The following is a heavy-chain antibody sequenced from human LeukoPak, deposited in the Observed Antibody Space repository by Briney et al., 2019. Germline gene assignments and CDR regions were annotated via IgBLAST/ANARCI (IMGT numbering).Heavy chain of an antibody. D-gene: IGHD3-22*01. J-gene: IGHJ3*02. CDR2: ISSSSSYI. V-gene: IGHV3-21*01. Sequence: PGGSLRLSCAASGITVSTNYMSWVRQAPGKGLEWVSSISSSSSYIYYADSVKGRFTISRDNAKNSLYLHMNSLRAEDTAVYYCASGYYYDSSGYEEDAFDIWGQGTMVTVSS. CDR1: GITVSTNY. CDR3: ASGYYYDSSGYEEDAFDI.